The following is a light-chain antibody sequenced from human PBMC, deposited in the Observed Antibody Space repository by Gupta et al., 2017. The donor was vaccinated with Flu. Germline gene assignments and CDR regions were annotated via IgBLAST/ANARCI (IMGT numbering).Light chain of an antibody. CDR1: SSDVGRSDY. V-gene: IGLV2-14*01. Sequence: QSALTQPASVSGSPGQSITISCTRTSSDVGRSDYVSWYPQHPDKAPKLIIYDVTNRPSGVSSRFSGSNSGNTASLTISGLQAEDETDYYCSSYTSGSTFYVFGTGTKVTVL. CDR3: SSYTSGSTFYV. J-gene: IGLJ1*01. CDR2: DVT.